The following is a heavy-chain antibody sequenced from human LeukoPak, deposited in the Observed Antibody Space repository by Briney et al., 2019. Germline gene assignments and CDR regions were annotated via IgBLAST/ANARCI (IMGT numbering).Heavy chain of an antibody. CDR1: GFTFRYYW. CDR2: IKHDGSER. CDR3: VKDRSRGYSYGYMYYFDF. D-gene: IGHD5-18*01. J-gene: IGHJ4*02. V-gene: IGHV3-7*03. Sequence: GGSLRLSCEASGFTFRYYWLSWVRQAPGKGLEWVANIKHDGSERYYVDSVKGRFIISRDDARNSVYLQMDSLRPEDTALYYCVKDRSRGYSYGYMYYFDFWGQGTLVTVSS.